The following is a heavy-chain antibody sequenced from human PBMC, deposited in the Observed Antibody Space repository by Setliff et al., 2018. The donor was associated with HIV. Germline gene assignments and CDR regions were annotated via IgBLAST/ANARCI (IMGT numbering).Heavy chain of an antibody. V-gene: IGHV3-48*03. CDR2: ISGSGGTI. D-gene: IGHD6-19*01. Sequence: PGGSLRLSCAASEFTFSDYEMNWVRQAPGKGLEWVAYISGSGGTIYYADSVKGRFTISRDNAKNSLHLQLNSLRAEDTAVYYCAKDEDSSGWYPGDNWGQGTLVTV. CDR3: AKDEDSSGWYPGDN. J-gene: IGHJ4*02. CDR1: EFTFSDYE.